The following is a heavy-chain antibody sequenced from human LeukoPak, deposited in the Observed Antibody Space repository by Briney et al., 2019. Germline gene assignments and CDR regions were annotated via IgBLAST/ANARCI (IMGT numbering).Heavy chain of an antibody. CDR2: ITGRST. CDR1: GFTFSDYA. J-gene: IGHJ4*02. CDR3: AKTITTWAFNY. V-gene: IGHV3-23*01. Sequence: GGSLRLSCAASGFTFSDYAMSWVRQAPGKGLEWVSAITGRSTYSADSVKGRFTISRDNSKNTLYLQMNSLRAADTAVYYCAKTITTWAFNYWGQGTLVTVSS. D-gene: IGHD2/OR15-2a*01.